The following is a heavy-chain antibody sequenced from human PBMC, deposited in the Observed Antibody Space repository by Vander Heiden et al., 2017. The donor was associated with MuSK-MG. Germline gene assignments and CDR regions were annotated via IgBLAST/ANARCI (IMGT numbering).Heavy chain of an antibody. V-gene: IGHV3-23*01. CDR1: GLTFSSYA. Sequence: EVQLLESGGGLVQPGGSLRLSCAASGLTFSSYAMSWVRQAPGKGLEWVSAISGSGGSTYYADSVKGRFTISRDNSKNTLYLQMNSLRAEDTAVYYCAKLGRYSYGHFDYWGQGTLVTVSS. CDR3: AKLGRYSYGHFDY. D-gene: IGHD5-18*01. J-gene: IGHJ4*02. CDR2: ISGSGGST.